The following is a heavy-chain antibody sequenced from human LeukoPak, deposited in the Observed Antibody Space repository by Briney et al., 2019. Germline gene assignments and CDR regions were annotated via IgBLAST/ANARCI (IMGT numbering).Heavy chain of an antibody. Sequence: GGSLRLSCAASGFSFGSYAMGWSRQAPGQGLEWVSAISGSGSHANYAESVKGRFTISRDNSKNTLYLQMHSLIAADTAVYYCGSGPVGTTVPWGQGTLVTVSS. CDR1: GFSFGSYA. J-gene: IGHJ5*02. CDR3: GSGPVGTTVP. D-gene: IGHD1-1*01. CDR2: ISGSGSHA. V-gene: IGHV3-23*01.